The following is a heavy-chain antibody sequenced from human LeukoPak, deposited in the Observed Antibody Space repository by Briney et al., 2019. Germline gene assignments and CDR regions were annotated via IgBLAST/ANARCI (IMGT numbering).Heavy chain of an antibody. CDR2: ISGSGGST. Sequence: QAGGSLRLSCAASGFTFNSYSMNWVRQAPGKGLEWVSAISGSGGSTYYADSVKGRFTISRDNSKNTLYLQMNSLRAEDTAVYYCATDSSGYQSMDVWGQGTTVTVSS. J-gene: IGHJ6*02. CDR1: GFTFNSYS. V-gene: IGHV3-23*01. CDR3: ATDSSGYQSMDV. D-gene: IGHD6-19*01.